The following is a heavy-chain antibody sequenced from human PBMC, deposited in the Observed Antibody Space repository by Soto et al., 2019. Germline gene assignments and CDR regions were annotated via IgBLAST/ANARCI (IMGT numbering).Heavy chain of an antibody. CDR3: ARVPTVVMRGYHPLYYYGMDV. CDR1: GGTFSSYA. Sequence: ASVQVSCKASGGTFSSYAISWVRQAPGQGLEWMGGIIPIFGTANYAQKFQGRVTITADESTSTAYMELSSLRSEDTAVYYCARVPTVVMRGYHPLYYYGMDVWGQGTTVTVSS. CDR2: IIPIFGTA. J-gene: IGHJ6*02. V-gene: IGHV1-69*13. D-gene: IGHD3-3*01.